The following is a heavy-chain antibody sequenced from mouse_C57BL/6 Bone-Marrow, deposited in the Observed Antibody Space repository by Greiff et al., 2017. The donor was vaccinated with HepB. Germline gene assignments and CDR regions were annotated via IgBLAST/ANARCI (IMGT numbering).Heavy chain of an antibody. V-gene: IGHV5-4*01. CDR1: GFTFSSYA. CDR3: ARERGGDGAY. CDR2: ISDGGSYT. J-gene: IGHJ3*01. Sequence: DVKLVESGGGLVKPGGSLKLSCAASGFTFSSYAMSWVRQTPEKRLEWVATISDGGSYTYYPDNVKGRFTISRDNAKNNLYLQMSQLKSEDTAMYYGARERGGDGAYWGQGTLVTVSA. D-gene: IGHD1-2*01.